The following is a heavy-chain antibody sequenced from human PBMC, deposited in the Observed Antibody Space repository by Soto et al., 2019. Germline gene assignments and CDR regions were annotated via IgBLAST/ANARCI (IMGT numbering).Heavy chain of an antibody. D-gene: IGHD5-12*01. Sequence: SETLSLTCPFSGCSISSYYWIRIRQPTGKGLEWIGYIYYSGSTNYNPSLQSRVTISVDTSKNQFYLKLSAVTAAETAVYYCARQRLGRDSSYDWDGYHFAYWSQGTRVTVPS. J-gene: IGHJ4*02. CDR2: IYYSGST. V-gene: IGHV4-59*08. CDR1: GCSISSYY. CDR3: ARQRLGRDSSYDWDGYHFAY.